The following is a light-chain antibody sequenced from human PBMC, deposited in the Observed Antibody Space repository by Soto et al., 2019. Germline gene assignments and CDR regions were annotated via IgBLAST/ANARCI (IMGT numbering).Light chain of an antibody. V-gene: IGKV3D-20*02. Sequence: EIVLTQSPGTLSLSPGERATLSCRASQSVSNNYLAWYQQKPGQAPRLLIYGASNRATGIPDRFSGSGSGTDFTLTISSLEPEDFAVYYCQQRSNWPLTFGGWTKVDIK. J-gene: IGKJ4*01. CDR2: GAS. CDR1: QSVSNNY. CDR3: QQRSNWPLT.